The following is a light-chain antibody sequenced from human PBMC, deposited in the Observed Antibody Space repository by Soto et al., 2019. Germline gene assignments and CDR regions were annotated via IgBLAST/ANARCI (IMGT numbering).Light chain of an antibody. CDR2: KAS. V-gene: IGKV1-5*03. CDR3: QHYNSYSEA. Sequence: DIHMTQSPSTLSGYVADRVTVTCRASQTISSWLAWYQQKKGKAPKLLIYKASTLKSGVPSRFSGSGYGTEFNLTISSLQTDDFATYYCQHYNSYSEAFGQGTKVDIK. CDR1: QTISSW. J-gene: IGKJ1*01.